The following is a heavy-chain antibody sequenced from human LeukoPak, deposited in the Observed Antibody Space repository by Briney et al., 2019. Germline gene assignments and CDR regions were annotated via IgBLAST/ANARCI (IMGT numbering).Heavy chain of an antibody. D-gene: IGHD4-11*01. CDR2: IIPIFGTA. V-gene: IGHV1-69*06. J-gene: IGHJ6*03. CDR3: ARTVTTILYYYYYMDV. Sequence: SVKVSCKASGYTFTSYYMHWVRQAPGQGLEWMGGIIPIFGTANYAQKFQGRVTITADKSTSTAYMELSSLRSEDTAVYYCARTVTTILYYYYYMDVWGKGTTVTVSS. CDR1: GYTFTSYY.